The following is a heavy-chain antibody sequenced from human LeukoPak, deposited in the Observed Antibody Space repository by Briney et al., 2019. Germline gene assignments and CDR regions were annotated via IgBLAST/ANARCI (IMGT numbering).Heavy chain of an antibody. CDR3: AKSSGYSSSWTADP. CDR2: ISYDGSNK. Sequence: PGGSLRLSCAASGFTFSSYGMHWVRQAPGKGLEWGAVISYDGSNKYYADSVKGRFTISRDNSKNTLYLQMNSLRAEDTAVYYCAKSSGYSSSWTADPWGQGTLVTVSS. J-gene: IGHJ5*02. V-gene: IGHV3-30*18. D-gene: IGHD6-13*01. CDR1: GFTFSSYG.